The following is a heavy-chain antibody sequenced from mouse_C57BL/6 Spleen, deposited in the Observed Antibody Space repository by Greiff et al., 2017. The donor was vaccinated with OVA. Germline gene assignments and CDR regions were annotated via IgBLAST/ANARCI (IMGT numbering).Heavy chain of an antibody. D-gene: IGHD1-1*01. V-gene: IGHV1-82*01. CDR3: ARGITTVVGHFDY. CDR2: IYPGDGDT. Sequence: VQLQQSGPELVKPGASVKISCKASGYAFSSSWMNWVKQRPGKGLEWIGRIYPGDGDTNYNGKFKGKATLTADKSSSTAYMQLSSLTSEDSAVYFCARGITTVVGHFDYWGQGTTLTVSS. J-gene: IGHJ2*01. CDR1: GYAFSSSW.